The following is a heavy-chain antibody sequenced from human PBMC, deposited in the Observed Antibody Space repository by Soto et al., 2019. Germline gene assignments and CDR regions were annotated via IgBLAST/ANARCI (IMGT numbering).Heavy chain of an antibody. D-gene: IGHD4-17*01. CDR3: ARAPPSQYGDYAPPTD. Sequence: PSETLSLTCTVSGGSISSGGYYWSWIRQHPGKGLEWIGYIYYSGSTYYNPSLKSRVTISVDTSKNQFSLKLSSVTAADTAVYYCARAPPSQYGDYAPPTDWGQGTLVTVSS. V-gene: IGHV4-31*03. CDR2: IYYSGST. J-gene: IGHJ4*02. CDR1: GGSISSGGYY.